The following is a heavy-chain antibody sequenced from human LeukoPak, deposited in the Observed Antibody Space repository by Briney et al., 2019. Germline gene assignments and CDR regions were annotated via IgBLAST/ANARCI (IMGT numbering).Heavy chain of an antibody. Sequence: PVGSLRLSCAVSGFTFSSYGMHWVRQAPGKGLEWVAVISYDGRNKYYADSVKGRFSSSRDNSKNTLNLQMNSLRAEDTAVYSCAREVAAAVVTHFDFWGQGTLVTVPS. J-gene: IGHJ4*02. V-gene: IGHV3-33*01. CDR2: ISYDGRNK. D-gene: IGHD5-18*01. CDR3: AREVAAAVVTHFDF. CDR1: GFTFSSYG.